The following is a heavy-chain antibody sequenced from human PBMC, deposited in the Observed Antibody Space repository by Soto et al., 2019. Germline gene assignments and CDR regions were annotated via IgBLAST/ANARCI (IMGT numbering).Heavy chain of an antibody. CDR1: GGSISSSNW. Sequence: QVQLQESGPGLVKPSGTLSLTCAVSGGSISSSNWWSWVRQPPGKGLEWIGEIYHSGSNNYNPSRKRRVTISVDKSKNQFSLKLSSVTAADTAVYYCAREGGSFDYYYYGMDVWGQGTTVTVSS. D-gene: IGHD1-26*01. CDR3: AREGGSFDYYYYGMDV. V-gene: IGHV4-4*02. J-gene: IGHJ6*02. CDR2: IYHSGSN.